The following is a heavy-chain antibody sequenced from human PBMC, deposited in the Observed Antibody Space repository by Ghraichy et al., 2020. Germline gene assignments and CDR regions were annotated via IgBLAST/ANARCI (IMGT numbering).Heavy chain of an antibody. CDR2: ISGSGDNT. CDR1: GFSFSTYA. J-gene: IGHJ1*01. D-gene: IGHD2-2*01. V-gene: IGHV3-23*01. CDR3: AKVADCTRNSCHSESFQH. Sequence: GGSLRLSCAASGFSFSTYAMTWVRQAPGKGLDWVSPISGSGDNTYYADSVKGRFTISRDNAKNTLYLQMHSLRGEDTAVYYCAKVADCTRNSCHSESFQHWGQGTLVTVSS.